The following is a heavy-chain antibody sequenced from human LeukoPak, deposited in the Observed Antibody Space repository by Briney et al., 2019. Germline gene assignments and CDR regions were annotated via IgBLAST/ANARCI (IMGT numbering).Heavy chain of an antibody. J-gene: IGHJ4*02. Sequence: ASVKVSCKVSGYTLTELSMHWVRHAPGKGLEWMGGFDPEDGETIYAQKFQGRVTMTRDTAISTAYMELSRLRSDDTAVYYCAREKTTVTTIDYWGQGTLVTVSS. D-gene: IGHD4-17*01. CDR2: FDPEDGET. CDR3: AREKTTVTTIDY. V-gene: IGHV1-24*01. CDR1: GYTLTELS.